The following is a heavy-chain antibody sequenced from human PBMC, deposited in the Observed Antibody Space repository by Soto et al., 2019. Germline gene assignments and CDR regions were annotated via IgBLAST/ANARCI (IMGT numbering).Heavy chain of an antibody. D-gene: IGHD4-4*01. CDR3: ARGSARSPPFYYSPAP. V-gene: IGHV3-48*03. CDR2: ISSSGSTI. CDR1: VFTLSSYE. Sequence: PGGGLRLTRAASVFTLSSYEMNWVRQAPGKGLEWVSYISSSGSTIYYADSVKGRFTISRDNAKNSLYLQMNSLRAEDTAVYYCARGSARSPPFYYSPAPWGQVTLVPVCS. J-gene: IGHJ5*02.